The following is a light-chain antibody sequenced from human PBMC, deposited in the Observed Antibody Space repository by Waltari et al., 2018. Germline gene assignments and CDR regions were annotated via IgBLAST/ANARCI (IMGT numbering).Light chain of an antibody. CDR1: QSVLYSSNNQNY. CDR3: QQYYSAPLT. CDR2: WAS. J-gene: IGKJ1*01. V-gene: IGKV4-1*01. Sequence: DIVMTQSPDSLAVSLGERATINCKSSQSVLYSSNNQNYLAWYKQRPGQPPKLLIYWASARASVVPDRFTGSGSGTDFTRTIDSLQAEDVAVYYCQQYYSAPLTFGQGTKVEVK.